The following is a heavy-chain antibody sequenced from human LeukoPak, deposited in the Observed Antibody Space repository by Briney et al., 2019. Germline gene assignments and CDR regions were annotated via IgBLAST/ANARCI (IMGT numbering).Heavy chain of an antibody. D-gene: IGHD7-27*01. J-gene: IGHJ4*02. Sequence: PGESLKISCKGSGYSFTSDWIGWVRQLPGEGLEWMGIIYPGDSDTRYSPSFQGQVTISADNSINTAYLQWSSLKASDTAIYYCARRLTAEVWGQGTLVTVSS. CDR3: ARRLTAEV. CDR1: GYSFTSDW. V-gene: IGHV5-51*01. CDR2: IYPGDSDT.